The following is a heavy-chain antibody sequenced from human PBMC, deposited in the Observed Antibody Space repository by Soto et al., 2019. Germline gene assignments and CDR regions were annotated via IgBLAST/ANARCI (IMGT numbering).Heavy chain of an antibody. CDR1: GYTFTSYG. J-gene: IGHJ4*02. V-gene: IGHV1-18*01. Sequence: ASVKVSCKASGYTFTSYGISWVRQDPGQGLEWMGWISAYNGNTNYAQKLQGRVTMTTDTSTSTAYMELRSLRSDDTAVYYCVVAAQPYYFDYWGQGTLVTVSS. D-gene: IGHD2-15*01. CDR3: VVAAQPYYFDY. CDR2: ISAYNGNT.